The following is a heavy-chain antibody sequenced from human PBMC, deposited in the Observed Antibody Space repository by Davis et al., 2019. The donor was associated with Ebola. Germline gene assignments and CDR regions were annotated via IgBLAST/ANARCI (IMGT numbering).Heavy chain of an antibody. V-gene: IGHV5-10-1*01. CDR2: IDPSDSYT. CDR3: TRHFVGKLFGMDV. D-gene: IGHD2/OR15-2a*01. CDR1: GYSFPSYW. Sequence: GESLKISCEGSGYSFPSYWISWVRQMPGKGLEWVGRIDPSDSYTDYSPSFQGHVTISPDKSINTAYLQWNSLKASDTAMYFCTRHFVGKLFGMDVWGQGTMVIVSS. J-gene: IGHJ6*02.